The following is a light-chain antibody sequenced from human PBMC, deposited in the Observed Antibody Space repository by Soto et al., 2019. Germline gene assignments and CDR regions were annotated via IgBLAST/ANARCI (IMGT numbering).Light chain of an antibody. CDR2: DVS. J-gene: IGLJ3*02. Sequence: QSVLTQPASVSGSPGQSITISCTGTSSDVGGYNYVSWYQQHPGKAPKFIIYDVSDRPSGVPNRFSGSKSGNTASLTISGLQAEDEADYYCTSFASGSTVVFGGGTKVTVL. CDR3: TSFASGSTVV. CDR1: SSDVGGYNY. V-gene: IGLV2-14*03.